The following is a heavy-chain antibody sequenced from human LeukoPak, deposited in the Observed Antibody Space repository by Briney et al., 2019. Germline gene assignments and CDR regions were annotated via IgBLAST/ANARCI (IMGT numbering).Heavy chain of an antibody. D-gene: IGHD2-8*01. CDR1: GYTFTGYY. Sequence: ASVKVSCKASGYTFTGYYMHWVRQAPGQGLEWMGWINPNSGGTNYAQKFQGRVTMTRDTSISTAYMELSRLRSDDTAVYYCATLRLRLMVYAIVDAFDIWGQGTMVTVSS. CDR3: ATLRLRLMVYAIVDAFDI. V-gene: IGHV1-2*02. J-gene: IGHJ3*02. CDR2: INPNSGGT.